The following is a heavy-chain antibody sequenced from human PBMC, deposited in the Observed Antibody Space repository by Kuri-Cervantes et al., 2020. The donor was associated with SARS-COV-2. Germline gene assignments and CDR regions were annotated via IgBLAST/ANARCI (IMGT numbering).Heavy chain of an antibody. D-gene: IGHD6-13*01. CDR1: GGTFSSYA. CDR3: ARGVGSSSSSLY. J-gene: IGHJ4*02. Sequence: ASVKVSCKASGGTFSSYAISWVRQAPGKGLEWMGGFDPEDGETIYAQKFQGRVTMTEDTSTDTAYMELSSLRSEDTAVYYCARGVGSSSSSLYWGQGTLVTVSS. V-gene: IGHV1-24*01. CDR2: FDPEDGET.